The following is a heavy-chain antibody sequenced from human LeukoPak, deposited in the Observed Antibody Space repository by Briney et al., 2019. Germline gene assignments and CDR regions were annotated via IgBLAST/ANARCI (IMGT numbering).Heavy chain of an antibody. V-gene: IGHV3-23*01. D-gene: IGHD3-3*01. Sequence: GGSLRLSCAASGFTFSSYAMSWVRQAPGKGLEWVSAISGSGGSTYYADSVKGRFTISRDNSKNTLYLQMNSLRAEDTAVYYCARGDEYYDFWSGYYTDKYFQHWGQGTLVTVSS. J-gene: IGHJ1*01. CDR2: ISGSGGST. CDR3: ARGDEYYDFWSGYYTDKYFQH. CDR1: GFTFSSYA.